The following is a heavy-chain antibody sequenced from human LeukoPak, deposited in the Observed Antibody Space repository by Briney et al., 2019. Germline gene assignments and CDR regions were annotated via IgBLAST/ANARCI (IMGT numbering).Heavy chain of an antibody. CDR3: AREKSQSRNYYYYGMDV. V-gene: IGHV3-48*02. CDR1: GFTFNSYS. J-gene: IGHJ6*02. Sequence: GGSLRLSCAASGFTFNSYSMNWVRQAPGKGLEWVSYISSGSSTIYYADSVKGRFTISRDNAKNSLYLQMNSLRDEDTAVYYCAREKSQSRNYYYYGMDVWGRGTTVTVSS. CDR2: ISSGSSTI.